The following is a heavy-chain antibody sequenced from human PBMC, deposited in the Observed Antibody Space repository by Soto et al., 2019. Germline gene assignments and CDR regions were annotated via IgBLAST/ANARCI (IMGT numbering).Heavy chain of an antibody. V-gene: IGHV4-34*01. J-gene: IGHJ6*03. CDR3: ARGPLLVEYSYAYYYYYMDV. D-gene: IGHD5-18*01. CDR1: GGSFSGYY. CDR2: INHSGST. Sequence: SETLSLTCAVYGGSFSGYYWSWIRQPPGKGLEWIGEINHSGSTNYNPSLKSRVTISVDTSKNQFSLKLSSVTAADTAVYYCARGPLLVEYSYAYYYYYMDVWGKGTTVTVSS.